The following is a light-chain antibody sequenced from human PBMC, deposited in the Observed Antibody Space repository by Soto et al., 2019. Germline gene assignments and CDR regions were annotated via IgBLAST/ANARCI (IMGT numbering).Light chain of an antibody. Sequence: SPSTLSGSVGDRVTITCRASQTISSWLAWYQQKPGKAPKLLIYKASTLKSGVPSRFSGSGSGTEFTLTISSLQPDDFATYYCQHYNSYSEAFGQGTKVDIK. J-gene: IGKJ1*01. CDR3: QHYNSYSEA. V-gene: IGKV1-5*03. CDR2: KAS. CDR1: QTISSW.